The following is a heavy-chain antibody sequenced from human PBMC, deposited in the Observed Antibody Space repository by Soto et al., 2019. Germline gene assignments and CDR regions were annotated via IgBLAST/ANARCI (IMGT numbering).Heavy chain of an antibody. Sequence: PGGSLRLSCAASGFTFSNDAMNWVRQAPGKGLVWVSGINTDGSVTNNADSVKGRFTISRDNAKNTLYMQMTSLRAADTAVYYCARGGGDSQSYYYYYAMDVWGQGTTVTVSS. D-gene: IGHD2-21*02. CDR3: ARGGGDSQSYYYYYAMDV. V-gene: IGHV3-74*01. CDR2: INTDGSVT. J-gene: IGHJ6*02. CDR1: GFTFSNDA.